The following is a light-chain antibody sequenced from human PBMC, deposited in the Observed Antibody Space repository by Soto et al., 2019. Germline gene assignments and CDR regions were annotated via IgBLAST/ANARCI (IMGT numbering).Light chain of an antibody. J-gene: IGKJ1*01. CDR3: QQSYSTPPGT. V-gene: IGKV1-39*01. Sequence: DIQMTQSPSSLSASVGDRVTITCRAGQSIGSYLIWYQQKPGKAPKLLIYATSSLQSGVPSRFSGSGSGTDFTLTISSLQPEDFATYYCQQSYSTPPGTFGQGTKVDIK. CDR1: QSIGSY. CDR2: ATS.